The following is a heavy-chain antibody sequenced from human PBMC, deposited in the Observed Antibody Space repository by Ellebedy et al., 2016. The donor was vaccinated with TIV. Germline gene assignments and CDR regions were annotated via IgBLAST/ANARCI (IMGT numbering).Heavy chain of an antibody. Sequence: GESLKISCAASGFTFSSYWMSWVRQAPGKGLEWVANIKQDGSEKYYVDSVKGRFTISRDNAKNSLYLQMNSLRAEDTAVYYCARRVSSGWNYWYFDLWGRGTLVTVSS. V-gene: IGHV3-7*03. CDR3: ARRVSSGWNYWYFDL. CDR1: GFTFSSYW. J-gene: IGHJ2*01. CDR2: IKQDGSEK. D-gene: IGHD6-19*01.